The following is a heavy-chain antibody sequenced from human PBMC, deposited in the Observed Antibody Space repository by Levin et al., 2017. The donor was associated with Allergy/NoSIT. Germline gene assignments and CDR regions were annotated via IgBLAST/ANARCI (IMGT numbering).Heavy chain of an antibody. Sequence: GGSLRLSCAASGFTSSSYTINWVRQAPGKGLEWVSSISSSSTYIYYEDSVKGRFTISRDNAKNSLYLQMDSLRVEDTAVYYCASFHSSGWFLFLWGQGTLVTVSS. CDR2: ISSSSTYI. CDR1: GFTSSSYT. CDR3: ASFHSSGWFLFL. D-gene: IGHD6-19*01. V-gene: IGHV3-21*01. J-gene: IGHJ4*02.